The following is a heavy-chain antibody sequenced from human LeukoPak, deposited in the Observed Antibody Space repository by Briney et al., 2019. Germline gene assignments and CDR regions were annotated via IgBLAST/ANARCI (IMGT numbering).Heavy chain of an antibody. J-gene: IGHJ3*02. D-gene: IGHD3-22*01. Sequence: SETLSLTCTVSGGSISSYCWSWIRQPPGKGLEWIGYTYYSGSTNYNPSLKSRVTISVDTSKNQFSLKLSSVTAADTAVYYCARPFRSGYSDAFDIWGQGTMVTVSS. CDR3: ARPFRSGYSDAFDI. CDR1: GGSISSYC. CDR2: TYYSGST. V-gene: IGHV4-59*01.